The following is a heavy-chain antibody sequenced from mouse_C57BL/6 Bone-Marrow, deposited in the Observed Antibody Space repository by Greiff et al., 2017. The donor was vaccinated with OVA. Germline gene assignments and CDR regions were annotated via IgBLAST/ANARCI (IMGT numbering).Heavy chain of an antibody. Sequence: QVQLQQSGAELVKPGASVKLSCKASGYTFTSYWMHWVKQRPGQGLEWIGMIHPNSGSTNYNEKFKSKATLTVDKSSSTAYMQLSSLTSEDSAVYYCARRMVTTTGFAYWGQGTLVTVSA. V-gene: IGHV1-64*01. D-gene: IGHD2-2*01. J-gene: IGHJ3*01. CDR2: IHPNSGST. CDR3: ARRMVTTTGFAY. CDR1: GYTFTSYW.